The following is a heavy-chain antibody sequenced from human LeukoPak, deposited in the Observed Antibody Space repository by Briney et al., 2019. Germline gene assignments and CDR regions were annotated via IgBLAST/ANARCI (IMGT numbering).Heavy chain of an antibody. CDR3: ARGRKWSGYYFYYYYYYMDV. J-gene: IGHJ6*03. D-gene: IGHD3-3*01. CDR1: GYTFTSYD. CDR2: MNPNSGNT. V-gene: IGHV1-8*03. Sequence: GASVKVSCKASGYTFTSYDINWVRQATGQGLEWMGWMNPNSGNTDYAQKFQGRVTITRNTSISKAYMELSSLRSEDTAVYYCARGRKWSGYYFYYYYYYMDVWGKGTTVTVSS.